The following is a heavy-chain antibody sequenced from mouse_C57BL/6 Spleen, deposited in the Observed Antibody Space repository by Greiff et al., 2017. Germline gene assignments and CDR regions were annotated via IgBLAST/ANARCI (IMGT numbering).Heavy chain of an antibody. D-gene: IGHD1-1*01. J-gene: IGHJ4*01. CDR3: ARSRSTVVATDYAMDY. Sequence: QVQLQQSGPELVKPGASVKISCKASGYAFSSSWMNWVKQRPGKGLEWIGRIYPGDGDTNYNGKFKGKATLTADKSSSTAYIQLSSLTSEDSAVYFCARSRSTVVATDYAMDYWGQGTSVTVSS. CDR1: GYAFSSSW. V-gene: IGHV1-82*01. CDR2: IYPGDGDT.